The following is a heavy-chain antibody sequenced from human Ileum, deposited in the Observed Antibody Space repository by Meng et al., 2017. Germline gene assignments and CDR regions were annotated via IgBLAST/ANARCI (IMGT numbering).Heavy chain of an antibody. CDR3: ARDGQWLAPYAMDA. CDR1: GFTFRSNA. Sequence: GESLKISCAGSGFTFRSNAMHWVRQAPGKGLEWVAQIWFDGSNTYYADSVKGRFTISRDNSKSTAYLQMNSLRVEDSAVYFCARDGQWLAPYAMDAWGQGTTVTGAS. CDR2: IWFDGSNT. J-gene: IGHJ6*01. D-gene: IGHD6-19*01. V-gene: IGHV3-33*01.